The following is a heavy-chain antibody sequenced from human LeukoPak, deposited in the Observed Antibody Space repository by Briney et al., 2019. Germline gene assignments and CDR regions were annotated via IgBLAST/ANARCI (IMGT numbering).Heavy chain of an antibody. CDR2: ISVYNGNT. CDR3: ARDRLTSSSFRYYYATAGYQSDAFDV. D-gene: IGHD3-22*01. J-gene: IGHJ3*01. V-gene: IGHV1-18*01. Sequence: ASVKVSCKTSGYNFASYGINWVRQAPGQGLEWMGGISVYNGNTDYAQNFQGRITMTRDTSTSTVYMELRSLRSDDTAVYYCARDRLTSSSFRYYYATAGYQSDAFDVWGQGTMVTVSS. CDR1: GYNFASYG.